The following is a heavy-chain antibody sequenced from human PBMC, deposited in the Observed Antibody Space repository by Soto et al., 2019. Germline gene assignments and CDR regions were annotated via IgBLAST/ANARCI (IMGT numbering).Heavy chain of an antibody. D-gene: IGHD1-26*01. CDR2: FYSGGST. V-gene: IGHV3-53*01. Sequence: GSLRLSCAASGFTVSSNYMSWVRQAPGKGLEWVSVFYSGGSTYYADSVKGRFTISRDISKNTLYLQMNSLRAEDTAVYYCATRVGTTGRYFFDYWGQGTVVTVSS. CDR1: GFTVSSNY. J-gene: IGHJ4*02. CDR3: ATRVGTTGRYFFDY.